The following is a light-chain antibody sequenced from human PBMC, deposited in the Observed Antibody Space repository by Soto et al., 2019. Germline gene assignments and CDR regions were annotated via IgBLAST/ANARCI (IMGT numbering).Light chain of an antibody. CDR1: QSLLHSNGHIY. CDR2: MGS. Sequence: DIVVTQSPLSLAVTPGEPASISCKCSQSLLHSNGHIYLDWYLQKPGQSPQLLIYMGSNRAAGVPDRFSGSGSGTDFTLEISRVETEDVGVYYCMQSLQSRAFGGGTKVDI. V-gene: IGKV2-28*01. CDR3: MQSLQSRA. J-gene: IGKJ4*01.